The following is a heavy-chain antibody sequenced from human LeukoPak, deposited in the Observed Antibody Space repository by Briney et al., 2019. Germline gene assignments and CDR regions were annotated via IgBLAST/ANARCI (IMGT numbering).Heavy chain of an antibody. CDR2: ISSSGSTI. D-gene: IGHD2-2*01. Sequence: GGSLRLSCAASGFTFSDYYMSWIRQAPGKGLEWVSYISSSGSTIYYADSVKGRFTISRDNAKNSLYLQMNGLRAEDTAVYYCARSGYCSSTSCSYPPDAFDIWGQGTMVTVSS. CDR3: ARSGYCSSTSCSYPPDAFDI. CDR1: GFTFSDYY. V-gene: IGHV3-11*04. J-gene: IGHJ3*02.